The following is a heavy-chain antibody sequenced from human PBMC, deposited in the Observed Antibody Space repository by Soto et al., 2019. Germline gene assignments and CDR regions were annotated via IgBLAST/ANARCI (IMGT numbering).Heavy chain of an antibody. CDR1: GGCISSGGYS. V-gene: IGHV4-30-2*01. CDR3: ARDLPYYGMDV. J-gene: IGHJ6*02. CDR2: IYPSGRT. Sequence: SETLSLTCAVSGGCISSGGYSWSWILQPPGQGVEWVGYIYPSGRTCYNPALKSRVPLSVDSSKNQCGLKLSSVTAADTAVYYCARDLPYYGMDVWGQGTRVTVSS.